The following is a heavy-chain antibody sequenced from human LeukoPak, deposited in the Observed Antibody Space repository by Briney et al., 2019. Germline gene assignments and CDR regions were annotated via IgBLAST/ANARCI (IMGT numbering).Heavy chain of an antibody. CDR3: ARVRYYDFWSGYQTQYYCYYMDV. Sequence: SSETLSLTCTVSGGSINDYYWSWIRQPPGKGLEWIGEINHSGSTNYNPSLKSRVTISVDTFKNQFSLKLSSVTAADTAVYYCARVRYYDFWSGYQTQYYCYYMDVWGKGTTVTVSS. J-gene: IGHJ6*03. D-gene: IGHD3-3*01. CDR1: GGSINDYY. CDR2: INHSGST. V-gene: IGHV4-34*01.